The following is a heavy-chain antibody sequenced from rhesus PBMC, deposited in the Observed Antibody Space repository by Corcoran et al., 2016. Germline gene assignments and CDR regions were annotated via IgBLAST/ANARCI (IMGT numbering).Heavy chain of an antibody. CDR2: FDTEDGEA. V-gene: IGHV1-111*01. CDR1: GYPFTDYY. D-gene: IGHD3-3*01. CDR3: ATGDSTYFDY. J-gene: IGHJ4*01. Sequence: EVQLVQSGAEGKKPGASVKISCKASGYPFTDYYLHRLRPAPGKGLEWMGRFDTEDGEADDAQKFQDRVTITRDTSTDTAYMELSSLRSENTAVDYCATGDSTYFDYWGQGVLVTVSS.